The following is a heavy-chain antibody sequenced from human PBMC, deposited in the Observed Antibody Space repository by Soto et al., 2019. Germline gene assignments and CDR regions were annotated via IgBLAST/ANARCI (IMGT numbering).Heavy chain of an antibody. CDR1: GGIFSDYA. J-gene: IGHJ5*01. CDR3: ARDTLSALVVETPHLFDS. Sequence: QVRLEQSGGEVKKPGSSVKVSCRVSGGIFSDYAVSWVRQAPGQGLQWVGGIIPKFGTAKYARKFEDRVTLNAAGLTRTVYMKVKRLTAEAAALYYCARDTLSALVVETPHLFDSWRQGTLLTVSS. CDR2: IIPKFGTA. D-gene: IGHD2-21*01. V-gene: IGHV1-69*12.